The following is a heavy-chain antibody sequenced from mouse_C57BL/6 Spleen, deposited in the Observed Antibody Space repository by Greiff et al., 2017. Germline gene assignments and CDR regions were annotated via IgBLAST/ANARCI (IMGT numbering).Heavy chain of an antibody. CDR2: IHPNSGST. Sequence: VKLQQPGAELVKPGASVKLSCKASGYTFTSYWMHWVKQRPGQGLEWIGMIHPNSGSTNYNEKFKSKATLTVDKSSSTAYMQLSSLTSEDSAVYYCARGYSNWYFDVWGTGTTVTVSS. V-gene: IGHV1-64*01. D-gene: IGHD2-5*01. J-gene: IGHJ1*03. CDR3: ARGYSNWYFDV. CDR1: GYTFTSYW.